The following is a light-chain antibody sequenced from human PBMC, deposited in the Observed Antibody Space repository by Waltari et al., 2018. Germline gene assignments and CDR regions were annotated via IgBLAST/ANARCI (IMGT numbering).Light chain of an antibody. Sequence: DVVLTQSPLPLPITPGQPASISCRSSQSLLHSNGNTYLSWYHQKPGQPPRRLIYDVFNQDSWVPDRFSGSGAGTDFTLKISRVEAEDVGVYFCGQGTHSPWTFGQGTKVEIK. V-gene: IGKV2-30*02. J-gene: IGKJ1*01. CDR2: DVF. CDR3: GQGTHSPWT. CDR1: QSLLHSNGNTY.